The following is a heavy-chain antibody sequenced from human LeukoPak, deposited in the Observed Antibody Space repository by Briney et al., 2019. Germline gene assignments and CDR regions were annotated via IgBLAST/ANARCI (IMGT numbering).Heavy chain of an antibody. V-gene: IGHV3-48*03. J-gene: IGHJ6*04. CDR2: ISSSGSTI. CDR1: GFTFSSYE. CDR3: ASVGDGSGWSSDYYGMDV. D-gene: IGHD6-19*01. Sequence: GGSLRLSCAASGFTFSSYEMNWVRQAPGKGLEWVSYISSSGSTIYYADSVKGRFTISRDNAKNSLYLQMNSLRAEDTAVYYCASVGDGSGWSSDYYGMDVWGKGTTVTVSS.